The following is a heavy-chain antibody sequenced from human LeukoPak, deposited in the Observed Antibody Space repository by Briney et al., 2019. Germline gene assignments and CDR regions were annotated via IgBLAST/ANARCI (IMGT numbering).Heavy chain of an antibody. D-gene: IGHD5-24*01. J-gene: IGHJ4*02. CDR2: IFPDDSDT. CDR1: GYIFTTYW. Sequence: GESLKISCKVSGYIFTTYWIGWVRQMPGKGLEWMGIIFPDDSDTRYSPSFQGQATISADKSISTAYLQWSSLKASDTAMYYCAREGRDGFRVIDYWGQGTLVTVSS. V-gene: IGHV5-51*01. CDR3: AREGRDGFRVIDY.